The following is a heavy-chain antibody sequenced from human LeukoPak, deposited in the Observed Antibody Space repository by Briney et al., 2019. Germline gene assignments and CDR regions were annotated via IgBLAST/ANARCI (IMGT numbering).Heavy chain of an antibody. Sequence: GASVKVSCKASGYTFTSYYMHWVRQAPGQGLEWMGLIHPSDGVTTYAQNFQGRVTVTRDTSTSTVYMELSSLRSEDTAVYYCARDNIGSSGWTGLGYWGQGTLVTVSS. J-gene: IGHJ4*02. CDR3: ARDNIGSSGWTGLGY. D-gene: IGHD6-19*01. CDR1: GYTFTSYY. V-gene: IGHV1-46*01. CDR2: IHPSDGVT.